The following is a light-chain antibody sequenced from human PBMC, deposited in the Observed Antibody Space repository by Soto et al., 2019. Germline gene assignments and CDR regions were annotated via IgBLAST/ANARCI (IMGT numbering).Light chain of an antibody. CDR2: WAS. J-gene: IGKJ5*01. V-gene: IGKV4-1*01. CDR3: QQYYDIPIT. CDR1: QTLLSASNNKNY. Sequence: DMLMSQSPDSLAVSLGERATINCKSSQTLLSASNNKNYLAWYQQKPGQPPKLLISWASTRDSGVPTRFSGSGSGTDFTLTISSLQAEDLAVYSCQQYYDIPITFGQGTRLEIK.